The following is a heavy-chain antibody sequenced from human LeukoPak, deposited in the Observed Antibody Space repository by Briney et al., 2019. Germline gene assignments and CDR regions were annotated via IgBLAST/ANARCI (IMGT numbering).Heavy chain of an antibody. D-gene: IGHD6-19*01. Sequence: SETLSLTCTVSGVSISSRSDYWGWIRQPPGKGLEYIGNIYCSGNTYYNPSLKSRVTISVDTSKNQFSLKLSSMTAADTAVYYCVSGAVAGTFNSWGQGTLVTVSS. J-gene: IGHJ4*02. CDR3: VSGAVAGTFNS. CDR2: IYCSGNT. CDR1: GVSISSRSDY. V-gene: IGHV4-39*01.